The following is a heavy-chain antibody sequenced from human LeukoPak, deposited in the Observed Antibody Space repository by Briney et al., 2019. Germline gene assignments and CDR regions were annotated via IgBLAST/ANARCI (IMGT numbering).Heavy chain of an antibody. Sequence: PGGSLRLSCAASGFTFSDYYMSWIRKAPGKGLEWVSYISSSGSTIYYADSVKGRFTISRDNAKNSLYLQMNSLRAEDTAVYYCARFRGRLYYYYMDVWGKGTTVTVSS. CDR2: ISSSGSTI. CDR3: ARFRGRLYYYYMDV. D-gene: IGHD3-10*01. J-gene: IGHJ6*03. V-gene: IGHV3-11*01. CDR1: GFTFSDYY.